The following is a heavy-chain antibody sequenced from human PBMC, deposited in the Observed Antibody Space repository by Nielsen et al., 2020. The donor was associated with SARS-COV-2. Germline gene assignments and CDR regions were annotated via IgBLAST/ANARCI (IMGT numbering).Heavy chain of an antibody. CDR1: GGSFSGYY. V-gene: IGHV4-34*01. Sequence: SETLSLTCAVYGGSFSGYYWSWIRQPPGKGLEWIGEINHSGSTNYNPSLKSRVTISVDTSKNQFSLKLSSVTAADTAVYYCARGGLEEGYYYYYYGMDVWGQGTTVTVSS. CDR3: ARGGLEEGYYYYYYGMDV. J-gene: IGHJ6*02. CDR2: INHSGST.